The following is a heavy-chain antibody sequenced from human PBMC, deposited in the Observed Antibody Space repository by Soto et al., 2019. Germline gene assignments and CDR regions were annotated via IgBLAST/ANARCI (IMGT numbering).Heavy chain of an antibody. D-gene: IGHD3-22*01. CDR3: AKVWGAEYYYDSSGYRTPYYFDY. V-gene: IGHV3-23*01. CDR2: ISGSGGPT. CDR1: GFTFSSYA. Sequence: GGSLRLSCAAPGFTFSSYAMSWVRQAPRKGLEWVSGISGSGGPTYYADSVKGRFTISRDNSKNTLYLQMNSLRAEDTAVYYCAKVWGAEYYYDSSGYRTPYYFDYWGQGTLVTVSS. J-gene: IGHJ4*02.